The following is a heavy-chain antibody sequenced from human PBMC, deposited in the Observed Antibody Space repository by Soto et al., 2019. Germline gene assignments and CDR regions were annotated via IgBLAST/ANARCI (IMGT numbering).Heavy chain of an antibody. D-gene: IGHD2-15*01. CDR3: ARGDCVGGPCYSLAGSFYYYMDV. CDR1: GFTFSNYW. J-gene: IGHJ6*03. CDR2: INSDGSVS. Sequence: EVQLVESGGGLVQPGGSLRLSCAASGFTFSNYWMYWVRQAPGKGLVWVSRINSDGSVSSYADSVKGRLTISRDNVKNTLYLQMDSLRAEETAVYYCARGDCVGGPCYSLAGSFYYYMDVWGKGTRVTVFS. V-gene: IGHV3-74*01.